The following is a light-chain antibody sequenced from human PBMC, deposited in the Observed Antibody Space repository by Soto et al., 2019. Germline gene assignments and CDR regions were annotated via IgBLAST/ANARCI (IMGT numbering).Light chain of an antibody. Sequence: EIVLTQSPATLSLSPGERATLSCRASQSVSSYLAWYQQKPGQAPRLLIYDASNRATGIPARFSGSGSGTDLTLTISSLEPEDFAVYYCQQYGRSPFTFGQGTKLQIK. CDR1: QSVSSY. CDR3: QQYGRSPFT. J-gene: IGKJ2*01. CDR2: DAS. V-gene: IGKV3-11*01.